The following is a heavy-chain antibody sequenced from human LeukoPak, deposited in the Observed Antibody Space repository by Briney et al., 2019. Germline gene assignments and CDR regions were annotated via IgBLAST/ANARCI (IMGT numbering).Heavy chain of an antibody. CDR1: GYTFTNYH. J-gene: IGHJ4*02. D-gene: IGHD3-22*01. V-gene: IGHV1-18*01. Sequence: ASVRVSCKASGYTFTNYHIAWVRQAPGQGLEWMGWVSTNDGNTVYAQRLQGRVTMTTDTSTSVAYMELRSLTSGDTAVYYCTRAPPGMTMMTDYWGQGTLVTVSS. CDR3: TRAPPGMTMMTDY. CDR2: VSTNDGNT.